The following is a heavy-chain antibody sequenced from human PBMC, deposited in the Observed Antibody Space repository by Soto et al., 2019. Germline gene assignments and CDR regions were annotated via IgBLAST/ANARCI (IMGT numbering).Heavy chain of an antibody. Sequence: QVQLVESGGGVVQPGRSLRLSCAASGFTFSSYGMHWVRQPPGKGLEWVAVIWFDRSNKHYADSVKGRFTISRDNSKNTLYMQMNSQRAEDTAVDYGAYSSSWYYLDYWGQGTLVTVSS. CDR2: IWFDRSNK. V-gene: IGHV3-33*01. CDR3: AYSSSWYYLDY. J-gene: IGHJ4*02. D-gene: IGHD6-13*01. CDR1: GFTFSSYG.